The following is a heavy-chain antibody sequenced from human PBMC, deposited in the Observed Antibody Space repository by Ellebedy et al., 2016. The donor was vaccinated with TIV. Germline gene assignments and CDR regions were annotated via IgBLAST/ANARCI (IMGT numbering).Heavy chain of an antibody. J-gene: IGHJ4*02. CDR3: ARVDSGYSYGFRPFDY. D-gene: IGHD5-18*01. CDR1: GFTVSSNY. Sequence: GESLKISCAASGFTVSSNYMSWVRQAPGKGLDWVSVSYGGGGTYYAASVKGRFTISRDNSKNTLYLQMNSLRAENTAVYYCARVDSGYSYGFRPFDYWGQGTLVTVSS. CDR2: SYGGGGT. V-gene: IGHV3-53*01.